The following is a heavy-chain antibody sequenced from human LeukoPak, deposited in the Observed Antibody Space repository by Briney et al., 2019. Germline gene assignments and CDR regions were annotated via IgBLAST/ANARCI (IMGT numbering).Heavy chain of an antibody. D-gene: IGHD5-18*01. CDR2: ISSSSYI. CDR1: GFTFSSYS. CDR3: AKDLVKRGYSYGSDY. Sequence: GGSLRLSCAASGFTFSSYSMNWVRQAPGKGLEWVSSISSSSYIYYSDSVKGRFTISRDNAKNAVYLQMNSLRAEDTAVYYCAKDLVKRGYSYGSDYWGQGTLVTVSS. V-gene: IGHV3-21*04. J-gene: IGHJ4*02.